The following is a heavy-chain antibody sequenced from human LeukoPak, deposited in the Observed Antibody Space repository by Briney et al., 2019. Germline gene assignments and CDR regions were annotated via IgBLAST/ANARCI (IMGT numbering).Heavy chain of an antibody. J-gene: IGHJ5*02. CDR1: GFPLSSHA. D-gene: IGHD2-21*02. Sequence: GGALTLSCAASGFPLSSHAMSWVRQRPGKGLEWGAAIINGKTYYEESVRVRFTISRDDSNNTVYLQMNSLRDEDKDLYYCVREAGYCASVCLKSNWFDPWGQGTLVTVSS. V-gene: IGHV3-23*01. CDR3: VREAGYCASVCLKSNWFDP. CDR2: IINGKT.